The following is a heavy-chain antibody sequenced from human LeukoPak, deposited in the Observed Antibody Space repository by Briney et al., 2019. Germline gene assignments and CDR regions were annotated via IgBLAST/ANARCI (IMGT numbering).Heavy chain of an antibody. Sequence: GGSLRLSCAASGFTFSSYTMNWVRQAPGKGLEWVSSISSGSRSIFYADSVKGRFTISRDNSKNTLYLQMNSLRAEDTAVYYCARDFSSGVYYDSSGYFWGQGTLVTVSS. D-gene: IGHD3-22*01. CDR2: ISSGSRSI. CDR1: GFTFSSYT. J-gene: IGHJ4*02. V-gene: IGHV3-21*01. CDR3: ARDFSSGVYYDSSGYF.